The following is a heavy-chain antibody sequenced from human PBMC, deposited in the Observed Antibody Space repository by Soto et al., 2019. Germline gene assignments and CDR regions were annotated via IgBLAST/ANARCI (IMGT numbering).Heavy chain of an antibody. V-gene: IGHV3-30-3*01. D-gene: IGHD1-1*01. CDR2: ISYDGSNK. CDR1: GFTFSSYA. Sequence: QVQLVESGGGVVQPGRSLRLSCAASGFTFSSYAMQWVRQAPGKGLEWVAVISYDGSNKYYADSVKGRVTISRDNSKNTLYLQMNSLRAEDTAVYYCARDWNDAYDYWDQGTLVTVSS. J-gene: IGHJ4*02. CDR3: ARDWNDAYDY.